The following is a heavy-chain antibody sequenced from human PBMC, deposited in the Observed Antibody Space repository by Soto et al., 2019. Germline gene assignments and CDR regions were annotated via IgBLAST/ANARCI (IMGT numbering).Heavy chain of an antibody. V-gene: IGHV3-9*01. Sequence: GGSLRLSCVASGFTFDDHVMHWVRQLPGKGLEWVGHISWDGYSIGYGGSVRGRFTISRDNAKNTLYLQMNSLRPEDTALYYCARSWSGSTSVRVGVWPQCTTVTVPS. J-gene: IGHJ6*02. CDR3: ARSWSGSTSVRVGV. CDR2: ISWDGYSI. D-gene: IGHD3-3*01. CDR1: GFTFDDHV.